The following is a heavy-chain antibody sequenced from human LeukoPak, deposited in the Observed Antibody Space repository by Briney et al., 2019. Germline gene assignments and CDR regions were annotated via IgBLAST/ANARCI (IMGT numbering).Heavy chain of an antibody. J-gene: IGHJ4*02. D-gene: IGHD6-13*01. CDR3: ARRVAAAGDLDY. CDR1: GGSISSYY. CDR2: IYYSGST. Sequence: SETLSVTCTVSGGSISSYYWSWIRQPPGKGLEWIGYIYYSGSTNYNPSLKSRVTISVDTSKNQFSLKLSSVTAADTAVYYCARRVAAAGDLDYWGQGTLVTVSS. V-gene: IGHV4-59*08.